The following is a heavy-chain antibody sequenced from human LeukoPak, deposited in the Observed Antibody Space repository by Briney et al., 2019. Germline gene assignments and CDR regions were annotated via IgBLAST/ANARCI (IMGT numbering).Heavy chain of an antibody. V-gene: IGHV4-59*12. J-gene: IGHJ4*02. CDR1: GGSISSYY. D-gene: IGHD3-22*01. CDR3: ARDSELLAYYDSSGPLGY. Sequence: PSETLSLTCTVSGGSISSYYWSWIRQPPGKGLEWIGEIYHSGSTNYNPSLKSRVTISVDKSKNQFSLKLSSVTAADTAVYYCARDSELLAYYDSSGPLGYWGQGTLVTVSS. CDR2: IYHSGST.